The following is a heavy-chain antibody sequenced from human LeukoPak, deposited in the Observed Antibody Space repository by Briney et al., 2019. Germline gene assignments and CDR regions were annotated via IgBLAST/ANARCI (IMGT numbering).Heavy chain of an antibody. Sequence: SETLSLTCTVSGGSPSSYSSSWIRQPAGKGLEWIGRIYTSGSPNYSPTLKSRVTMSVDTSKNQFTLKLSSVTAADTAVYYCARLQWLVPFYYFDYWGQGTLVTVSS. J-gene: IGHJ4*02. D-gene: IGHD6-19*01. V-gene: IGHV4-4*07. CDR3: ARLQWLVPFYYFDY. CDR1: GGSPSSYS. CDR2: IYTSGSP.